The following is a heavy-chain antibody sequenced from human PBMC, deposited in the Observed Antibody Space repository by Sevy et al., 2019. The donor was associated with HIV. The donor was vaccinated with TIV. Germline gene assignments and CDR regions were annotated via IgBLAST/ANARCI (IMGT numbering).Heavy chain of an antibody. V-gene: IGHV3-30*18. CDR1: GFTFSSYG. D-gene: IGHD6-13*01. CDR2: ISYDGSNK. CDR3: AKDPAIAETYYFDY. Sequence: GGSLRLSRAASGFTFSSYGMHWVRQAPGKGLEWVAVISYDGSNKYYADSVKGRFTISRDNSKNTLYLQMNSLRAEDTAVYYCAKDPAIAETYYFDYWGQGTLVTVSS. J-gene: IGHJ4*02.